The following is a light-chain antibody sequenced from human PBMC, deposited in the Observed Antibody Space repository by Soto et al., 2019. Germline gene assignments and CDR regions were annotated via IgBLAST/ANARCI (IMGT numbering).Light chain of an antibody. CDR3: QQRYAWPPIT. Sequence: EIVLTQSPATLSLSPGERAPLSCRASRSVRSYLAWYLQKPGQAPRLLIYDASNRAAGIPARFSGSGSATDVTLTISNLEPEDLAGYYGQQRYAWPPITFGQGTRREMK. J-gene: IGKJ5*01. CDR1: RSVRSY. V-gene: IGKV3-11*01. CDR2: DAS.